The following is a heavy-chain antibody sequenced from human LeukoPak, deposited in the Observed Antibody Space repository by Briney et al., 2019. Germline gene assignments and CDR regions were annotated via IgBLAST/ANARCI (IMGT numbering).Heavy chain of an antibody. CDR1: GGTFSSYA. CDR3: ARDTTGYCSSTSCYSGFDP. Sequence: ASVKVSCKASGGTFSSYAISWVRQAPGQGLEWMGGIIPIFGTANYAQKFQGRVTITADKSTSTPYMELSSLRSEDTAVYYCARDTTGYCSSTSCYSGFDPWGQGTLVTVSS. CDR2: IIPIFGTA. V-gene: IGHV1-69*06. D-gene: IGHD2-2*01. J-gene: IGHJ5*02.